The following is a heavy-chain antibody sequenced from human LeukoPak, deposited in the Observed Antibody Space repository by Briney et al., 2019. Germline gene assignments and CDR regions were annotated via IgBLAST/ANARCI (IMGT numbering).Heavy chain of an antibody. V-gene: IGHV4-4*07. Sequence: PSETLSLTCTVSGGSISSYYWSWIRQPAGKDLEWIGRIYTSGSTNYNPSLKSRVTMSVDTSKNQFSLKLSSVTAADTAVYYCARIYGDFHYYYGMDVWGQGTTVTVSS. D-gene: IGHD4-17*01. CDR2: IYTSGST. J-gene: IGHJ6*02. CDR1: GGSISSYY. CDR3: ARIYGDFHYYYGMDV.